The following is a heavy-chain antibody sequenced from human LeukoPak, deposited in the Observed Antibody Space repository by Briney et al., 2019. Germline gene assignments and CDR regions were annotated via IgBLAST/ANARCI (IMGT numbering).Heavy chain of an antibody. CDR1: GGSISTSSHY. V-gene: IGHV4-39*01. CDR3: ARLSGTFYSGTWFDP. Sequence: SETLSLTCTDPGGSISTSSHYWGWISQPPGKGLEWIGSIYYSGNTYYSPSLKSRVTMSVDTSKNLYPLKLSSVAAADTAVYYCARLSGTFYSGTWFDPWGQGTLVTVSS. J-gene: IGHJ5*02. D-gene: IGHD1-26*01. CDR2: IYYSGNT.